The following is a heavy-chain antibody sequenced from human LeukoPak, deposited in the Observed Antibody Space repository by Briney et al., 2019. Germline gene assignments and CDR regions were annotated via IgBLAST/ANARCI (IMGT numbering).Heavy chain of an antibody. Sequence: SETLSLTCSVSGDSIYNYYWSWIRQPPGKRLEWIGYIYYNGSTNYNPSLKSRVTFSVDTSRSQFALRLSSVTAADTAVYYCVGTYRGGDCYAMYAFDFWGQGTVVSVSS. V-gene: IGHV4-59*08. CDR1: GDSIYNYY. J-gene: IGHJ3*01. CDR2: IYYNGST. CDR3: VGTYRGGDCYAMYAFDF. D-gene: IGHD2-21*02.